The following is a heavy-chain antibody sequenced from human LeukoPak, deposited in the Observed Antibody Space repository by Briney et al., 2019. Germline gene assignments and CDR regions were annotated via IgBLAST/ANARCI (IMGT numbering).Heavy chain of an antibody. Sequence: GGSLRLSCAASGFTFSDNYMSWIRQAPGKGLEWISYISGSSTYRDYADSVKGRFTISRDNAKNLVYLQMDTLRVEDTAMYYCARDQIGSWWGQGTLVIVSS. J-gene: IGHJ4*02. CDR1: GFTFSDNY. CDR2: ISGSSTYR. CDR3: ARDQIGSW. V-gene: IGHV3-11*06. D-gene: IGHD6-13*01.